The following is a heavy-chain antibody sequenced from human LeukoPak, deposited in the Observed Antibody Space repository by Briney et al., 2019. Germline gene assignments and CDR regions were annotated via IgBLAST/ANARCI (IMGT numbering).Heavy chain of an antibody. Sequence: SGGSLRLSCAASGFTFSSYSMNWVRQAPGTGLEWVSSISSSSSYIYYADSVKGRFTISRDNAKNSLYLQMNSLRAEDTAVYYCARGVTSSSSSTTGDYWGQGTLVTVSS. V-gene: IGHV3-21*01. CDR1: GFTFSSYS. D-gene: IGHD6-6*01. CDR3: ARGVTSSSSSTTGDY. CDR2: ISSSSSYI. J-gene: IGHJ4*02.